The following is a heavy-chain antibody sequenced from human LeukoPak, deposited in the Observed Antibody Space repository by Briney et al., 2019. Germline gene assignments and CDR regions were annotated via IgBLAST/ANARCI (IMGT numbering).Heavy chain of an antibody. Sequence: ASVKFSCKTSGYIFTDYYIHWVRQAPGQGLEWIGWINPKTGDTNSAQKFQRWVTMTRDTAISTAYMELNRLAPDDTAVYYCARVVYSHGYCDRVTCPNWFDPWGQGTLVTVSS. V-gene: IGHV1-2*04. CDR1: GYIFTDYY. CDR3: ARVVYSHGYCDRVTCPNWFDP. J-gene: IGHJ5*02. CDR2: INPKTGDT. D-gene: IGHD2-2*03.